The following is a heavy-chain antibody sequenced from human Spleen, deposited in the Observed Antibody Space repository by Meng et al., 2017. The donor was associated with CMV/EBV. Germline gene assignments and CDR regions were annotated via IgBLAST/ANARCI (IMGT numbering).Heavy chain of an antibody. D-gene: IGHD2-2*01. Sequence: VSVGSIVSSAYSWGWIRQPPGKGLEWIGNIYYTGITSYYPSLKSRITLSVDTSKNQFSLKLTSVTVTDTAVYYCARLLTSSGWIDPWGQGTLVTVSS. V-gene: IGHV4-39*01. J-gene: IGHJ5*02. CDR2: IYYTGIT. CDR3: ARLLTSSGWIDP. CDR1: VGSIVSSAYS.